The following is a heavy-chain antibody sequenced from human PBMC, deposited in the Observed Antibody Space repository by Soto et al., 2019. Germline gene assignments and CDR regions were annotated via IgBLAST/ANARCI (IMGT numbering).Heavy chain of an antibody. Sequence: PSETLSLTCTFSGGSISSGVYYWSWIRQTPGKGLEGIGYIYYSGSTYYNPSLKSRVTISVDTSKNQSSLKLSSVTAADTAVYYCARFLRLGELSVYGGVSRNFDYWGKGTLVTVSS. V-gene: IGHV4-30-4*01. CDR1: GGSISSGVYY. D-gene: IGHD3-16*02. CDR3: ARFLRLGELSVYGGVSRNFDY. CDR2: IYYSGST. J-gene: IGHJ4*02.